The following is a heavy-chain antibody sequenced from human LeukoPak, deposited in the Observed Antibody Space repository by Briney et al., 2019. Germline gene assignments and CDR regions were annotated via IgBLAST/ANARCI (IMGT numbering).Heavy chain of an antibody. V-gene: IGHV1-2*02. CDR2: INPNSGGT. Sequence: ASVKVSCKASGYTFTGYYMHWVRQAPGQGLEWMGWINPNSGGTNYAQKFQGRVTMTRDTSISTAYMELSRLRSDDTAVYYCARDRIQLWLRLDYWGQGTLVTVSS. CDR1: GYTFTGYY. CDR3: ARDRIQLWLRLDY. J-gene: IGHJ4*02. D-gene: IGHD5-18*01.